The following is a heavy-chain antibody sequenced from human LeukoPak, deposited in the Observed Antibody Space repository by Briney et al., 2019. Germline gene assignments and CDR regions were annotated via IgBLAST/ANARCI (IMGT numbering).Heavy chain of an antibody. CDR1: GFTFSNYW. Sequence: GGSLSLACAASGFTFSNYWMSWVRQAPGKGLEWVANIKEDGSEKYYVDSVKGRFTISRDNARNSLYLQMNSLRAEDTAVYYCASGRQLGYWGQGTLVTVSS. CDR2: IKEDGSEK. J-gene: IGHJ4*02. V-gene: IGHV3-7*01. CDR3: ASGRQLGY. D-gene: IGHD6-13*01.